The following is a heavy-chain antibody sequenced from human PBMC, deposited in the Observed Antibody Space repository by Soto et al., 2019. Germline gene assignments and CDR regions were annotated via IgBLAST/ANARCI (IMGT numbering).Heavy chain of an antibody. Sequence: SETLSLTCTVSGGSISRYYWSWIRQPPGKGLEWIGEINHSGSTNYKPSLKSRVTISVDTSKNQFSLKLSSVTAADTAVYYCAREVVVATNWFDPWGQGTLVTVSS. CDR2: INHSGST. D-gene: IGHD2-15*01. J-gene: IGHJ5*02. CDR3: AREVVVATNWFDP. CDR1: GGSISRYY. V-gene: IGHV4-34*01.